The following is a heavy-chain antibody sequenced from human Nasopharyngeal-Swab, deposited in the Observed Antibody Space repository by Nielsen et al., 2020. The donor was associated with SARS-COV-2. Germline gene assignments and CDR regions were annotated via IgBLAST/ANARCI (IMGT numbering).Heavy chain of an antibody. D-gene: IGHD2-21*02. V-gene: IGHV3-21*01. CDR3: ASVREHIVVVTAIYDY. CDR1: GFTFSSYS. CDR2: TSSSSSYI. J-gene: IGHJ4*02. Sequence: GESLKISCAASGFTFSSYSMNWVRQAPGKGLEWVSSTSSSSSYIYYADSVKGRFTISRDNAKNSLYLQMNSLRAEDTAVYYCASVREHIVVVTAIYDYWGQGTLVTVSS.